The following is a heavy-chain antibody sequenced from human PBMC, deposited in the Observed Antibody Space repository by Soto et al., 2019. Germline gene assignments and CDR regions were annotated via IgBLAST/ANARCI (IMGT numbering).Heavy chain of an antibody. Sequence: VQLQQWGAGLLKPSETLSLTCAVYGGSFSGYYWSWIRQSPGKGLEWVANIKQDGSEKYYVDSVKGRCTISRDNAKNSLYLQMNSLRAEDTAVYYCARSSGWYDNDYWGQGTLVTVSS. CDR1: GGSFSGYY. CDR2: IKQDGSEK. J-gene: IGHJ4*02. CDR3: ARSSGWYDNDY. D-gene: IGHD6-19*01. V-gene: IGHV3-7*01.